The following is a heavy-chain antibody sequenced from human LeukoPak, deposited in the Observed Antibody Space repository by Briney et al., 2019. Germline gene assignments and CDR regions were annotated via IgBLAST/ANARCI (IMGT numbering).Heavy chain of an antibody. D-gene: IGHD3-10*01. CDR3: ARSTGSGPTGYYFDY. Sequence: SVKVSCKASGGTFSSCAISWVRQAPGQGLEWMGRIIPILGIANYAQKFQGRVTITADKSTSTAYMELSSLRSEDTAVYYCARSTGSGPTGYYFDYWGQGTLVTVSS. CDR1: GGTFSSCA. V-gene: IGHV1-69*04. CDR2: IIPILGIA. J-gene: IGHJ4*02.